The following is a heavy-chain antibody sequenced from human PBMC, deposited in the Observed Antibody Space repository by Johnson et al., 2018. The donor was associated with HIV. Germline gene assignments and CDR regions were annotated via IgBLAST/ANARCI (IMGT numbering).Heavy chain of an antibody. CDR3: ARAHDAFDI. J-gene: IGHJ3*02. CDR1: GFTFSSYA. CDR2: ISYDGSNT. V-gene: IGHV3-30*04. Sequence: QVQLVESGGGVVQPGRSLRLSCAASGFTFSSYAMHWVRQAPGKGLEWVAVISYDGSNTYYADSVKGRFTISRDNAKNTLYLQINSLRAEDTAVYYCARAHDAFDIWGQGTMVTVSS.